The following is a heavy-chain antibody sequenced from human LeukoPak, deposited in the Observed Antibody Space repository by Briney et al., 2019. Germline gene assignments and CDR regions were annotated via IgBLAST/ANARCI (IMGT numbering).Heavy chain of an antibody. V-gene: IGHV3-9*01. Sequence: GGSLRLSCAASGFTFDDYAMHWVRQAPGKGLEWVSGISWNSGSIAYADSVKGRFTISRDNAKNSLYLQMNSLRAEDTAVYYCARELNGYGYYFFDYWGPGTLVTVSP. CDR3: ARELNGYGYYFFDY. CDR1: GFTFDDYA. J-gene: IGHJ4*02. D-gene: IGHD3-16*01. CDR2: ISWNSGSI.